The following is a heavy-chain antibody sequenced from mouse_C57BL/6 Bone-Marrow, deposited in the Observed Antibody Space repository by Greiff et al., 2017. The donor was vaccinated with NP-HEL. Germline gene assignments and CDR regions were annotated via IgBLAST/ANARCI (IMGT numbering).Heavy chain of an antibody. CDR3: ASTRDHGYPFDY. Sequence: QVQLKQPGAELVKPGASVKMSCKASGYTFTSYWITWVKQRPGQGLEWIGDIYPGSGSTNYNEKFKSKATLTVDTSSSTAYMQLSSLTSEDSAVYYCASTRDHGYPFDYWGQGTTLTVSS. CDR2: IYPGSGST. J-gene: IGHJ2*01. V-gene: IGHV1-55*01. D-gene: IGHD2-2*01. CDR1: GYTFTSYW.